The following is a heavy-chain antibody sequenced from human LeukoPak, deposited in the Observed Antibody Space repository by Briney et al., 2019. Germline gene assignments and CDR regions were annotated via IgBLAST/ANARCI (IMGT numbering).Heavy chain of an antibody. CDR1: GFTFSSYG. D-gene: IGHD6-13*01. V-gene: IGHV3-33*01. J-gene: IGHJ4*02. Sequence: GRSLRLSCAASGFTFSSYGMHWVRQAPGKGLERVAVIWYDGSNKYYADSVKGRFTISRDNSKNTLYLQMNSPRAEDTAVYYCASCGIRGYSSSWYGDYWGQGTLVTVSS. CDR3: ASCGIRGYSSSWYGDY. CDR2: IWYDGSNK.